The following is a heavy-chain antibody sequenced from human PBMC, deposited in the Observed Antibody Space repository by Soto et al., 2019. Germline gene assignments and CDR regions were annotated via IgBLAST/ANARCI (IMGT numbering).Heavy chain of an antibody. CDR2: IVNHGGTK. CDR3: ARDDEYDDNGLDY. V-gene: IGHV3-33*01. D-gene: IGHD1-1*01. CDR1: GFLFSSLG. J-gene: IGHJ4*02. Sequence: QVQLVESGGGVVQPGPSLRLSSAGSGFLFSSLGFHGAGQAPGKGLEWVAVIVNHGGTKDYADSVRGRFTISRDNSRNTLFLEMSSLRVEDTAIYYCARDDEYDDNGLDYWGQGTLVTVSS.